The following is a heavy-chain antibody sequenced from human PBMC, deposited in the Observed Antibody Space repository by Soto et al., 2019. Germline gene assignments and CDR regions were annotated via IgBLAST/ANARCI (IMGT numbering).Heavy chain of an antibody. V-gene: IGHV4-59*08. CDR1: GDSISTDY. Sequence: SETLSLTCTVSGDSISTDYWSWIRQSPGKGLEWIGFIYYGGSTNYNPSLKSRVTISVDTPKNQFSLKLSSVTAADTAVYYCAHIYDSSGYSPYWGQGTLVTVSS. CDR2: IYYGGST. CDR3: AHIYDSSGYSPY. J-gene: IGHJ4*02. D-gene: IGHD3-22*01.